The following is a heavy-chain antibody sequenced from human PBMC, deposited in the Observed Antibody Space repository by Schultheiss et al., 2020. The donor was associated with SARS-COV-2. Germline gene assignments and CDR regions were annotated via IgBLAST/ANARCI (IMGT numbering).Heavy chain of an antibody. Sequence: ETLSLTCAASGGSISSSSYYWGWIRQAPGKGLEWVSRINSDGSSTNYAASVKGRFTISRDNAKNTLFLEMKSLRVEDTAIYYCARDLFDYKSSGHYSTDAFDMWGQGTMVTVSS. CDR3: ARDLFDYKSSGHYSTDAFDM. J-gene: IGHJ3*02. CDR1: GGSISSSSYY. V-gene: IGHV3-74*01. CDR2: INSDGSST. D-gene: IGHD3-22*01.